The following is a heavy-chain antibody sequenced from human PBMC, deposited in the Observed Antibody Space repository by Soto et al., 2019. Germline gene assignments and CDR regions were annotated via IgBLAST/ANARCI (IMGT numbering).Heavy chain of an antibody. CDR2: INWNGGST. Sequence: PGGSLRLSCAASGFTFDDYGMSWVRQAPGKGLEWVSGINWNGGSTGYADSVKGRFTISRVNAKNSLYLQMNSLRAEDTALYYCARVIRFLEWPRYYFDYWGQGTLVTVSS. CDR3: ARVIRFLEWPRYYFDY. CDR1: GFTFDDYG. D-gene: IGHD3-3*01. V-gene: IGHV3-20*04. J-gene: IGHJ4*02.